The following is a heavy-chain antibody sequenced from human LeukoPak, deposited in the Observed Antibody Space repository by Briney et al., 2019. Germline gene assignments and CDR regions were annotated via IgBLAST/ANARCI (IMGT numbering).Heavy chain of an antibody. CDR3: ASSYGSGNWGFFDY. Sequence: GGSLRLSCAASGFTFSSYEMNWVRQAPGKGLEWVSYISSSGSTIYYADSVKGRFTISRDNAKNSLYLQMNSLRAEDTAVYYCASSYGSGNWGFFDYWGQGTLVTVSS. V-gene: IGHV3-48*03. CDR1: GFTFSSYE. J-gene: IGHJ4*02. D-gene: IGHD3-10*01. CDR2: ISSSGSTI.